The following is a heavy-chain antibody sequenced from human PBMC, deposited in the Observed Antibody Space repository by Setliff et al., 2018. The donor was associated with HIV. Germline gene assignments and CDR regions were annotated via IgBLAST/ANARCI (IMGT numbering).Heavy chain of an antibody. D-gene: IGHD3-22*01. CDR1: SYSVTSGYY. CDR2: IYHTGRT. Sequence: SETLSLTCTVSSYSVTSGYYWTWIRQPPGKGLEWTGSIYHTGRTYYNRSLESRLTISIDTSKNQFSLKLTSVTAADTAMYYCASRIYYYDESRVLREEGFVPWGQGTLVTVSS. J-gene: IGHJ5*02. CDR3: ASRIYYYDESRVLREEGFVP. V-gene: IGHV4-38-2*02.